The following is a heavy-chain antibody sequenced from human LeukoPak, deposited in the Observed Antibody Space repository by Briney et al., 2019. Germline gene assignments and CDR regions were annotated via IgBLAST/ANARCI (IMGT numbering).Heavy chain of an antibody. Sequence: GASVKVSCKASGGTFSSYAISWVRQAPGQGLEWMGRIIPILGIANYAQKFQGRVTITADKSTSTTYMELSSLRSEDTAVYYCAREEFAGGYTYGTSFDYWGQGTLVTVSS. CDR2: IIPILGIA. J-gene: IGHJ4*02. D-gene: IGHD5-18*01. CDR3: AREEFAGGYTYGTSFDY. V-gene: IGHV1-69*04. CDR1: GGTFSSYA.